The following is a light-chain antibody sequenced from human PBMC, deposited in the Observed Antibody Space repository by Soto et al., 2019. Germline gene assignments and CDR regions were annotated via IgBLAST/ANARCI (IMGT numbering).Light chain of an antibody. CDR3: QSYDSSLSAAV. CDR1: SSNIGAGYD. CDR2: GNS. V-gene: IGLV1-40*01. J-gene: IGLJ2*01. Sequence: QSVLTQPPSVSGAPGQKVIISCTGSSSNIGAGYDFHWYQQLPGTAPKLLIYGNSNRPSGVPDRLSGSKSGTSASLAITGLQVEDEADYYCQSYDSSLSAAVFGGGTQLTVL.